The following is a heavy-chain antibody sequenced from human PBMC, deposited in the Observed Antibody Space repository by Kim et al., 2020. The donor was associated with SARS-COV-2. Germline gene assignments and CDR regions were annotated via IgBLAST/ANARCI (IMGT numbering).Heavy chain of an antibody. Sequence: GGSLRLSCAASGFTFSSYAMSWVRQAPGKGLEWVSVIYSGGSSTYYGDSVKGRFTISRDNSKNTLYLQMNSLRAEDTAVYYCASRGVTTGGAWYYGMDV. CDR3: ASRGVTTGGAWYYGMDV. CDR2: IYSGGSST. D-gene: IGHD4-17*01. V-gene: IGHV3-23*03. CDR1: GFTFSSYA. J-gene: IGHJ6*01.